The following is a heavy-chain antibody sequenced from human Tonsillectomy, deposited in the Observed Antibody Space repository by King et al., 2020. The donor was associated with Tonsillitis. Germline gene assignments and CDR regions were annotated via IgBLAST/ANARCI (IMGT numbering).Heavy chain of an antibody. D-gene: IGHD3-3*01. CDR1: GGSISSGSYY. CDR3: ARDLSSDFWSGYPNWFAP. V-gene: IGHV4-61*02. Sequence: VQLQESGPGLVTPSQTLSLTCTVSGGSISSGSYYWSWIRQPAGKGLEWIGRIYTSGSTNYNPSLKSRVTMSVDTSKNQFSLKLSSVTAADTAVYYCARDLSSDFWSGYPNWFAPWGQGTLVTVSS. J-gene: IGHJ5*02. CDR2: IYTSGST.